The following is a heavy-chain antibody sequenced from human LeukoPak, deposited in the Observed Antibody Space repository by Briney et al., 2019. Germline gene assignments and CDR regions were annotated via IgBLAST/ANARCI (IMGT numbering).Heavy chain of an antibody. D-gene: IGHD1-1*01. Sequence: PRGSLRLSCTASGFPFIEYSMNWVRQAPGEGLEWISYIGIDSGNTKYADSVRGRFTISADKAKNSLYLQMNSLRVEDTAVYYCARDHNYAFDNWGQGTLVSVAS. J-gene: IGHJ4*02. CDR3: ARDHNYAFDN. CDR1: GFPFIEYS. V-gene: IGHV3-48*01. CDR2: IGIDSGNT.